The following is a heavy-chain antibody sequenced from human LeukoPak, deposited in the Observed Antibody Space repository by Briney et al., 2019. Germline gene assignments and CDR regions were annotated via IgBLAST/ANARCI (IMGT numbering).Heavy chain of an antibody. CDR1: GFTFSSYG. J-gene: IGHJ6*03. Sequence: PGGSLRLSCAASGFTFSSYGMNWVRQAPGKGLEWVSGVSGSGGTTYFADSVKGRFTISRDNSKNTLYLQMNSLRAEDTAVYYCAKSPLPYGHYFYYYMDVWGKGTTVTISS. V-gene: IGHV3-23*01. CDR2: VSGSGGTT. CDR3: AKSPLPYGHYFYYYMDV. D-gene: IGHD3-16*01.